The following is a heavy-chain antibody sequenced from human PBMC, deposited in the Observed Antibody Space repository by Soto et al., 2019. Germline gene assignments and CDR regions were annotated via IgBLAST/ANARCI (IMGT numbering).Heavy chain of an antibody. V-gene: IGHV3-30*03. CDR2: ISYDGNNK. D-gene: IGHD1-26*01. CDR1: GFTFSNYG. J-gene: IGHJ6*02. Sequence: QVQLVESGGGVVQPGTSLRLSCVPSGFTFSNYGMYWVRQAPGKGLEWVAVISYDGNNKYYADSVKGRFTISRDNGKKMCYVQMNRRRPEDTGVYYCERALGQLLALNYGMDVWGQGTTVTVSS. CDR3: ERALGQLLALNYGMDV.